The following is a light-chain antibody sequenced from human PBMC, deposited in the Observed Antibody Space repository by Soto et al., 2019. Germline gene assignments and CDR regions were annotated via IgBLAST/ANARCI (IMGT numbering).Light chain of an antibody. CDR3: QQLNSYLFT. Sequence: DIQITQSPSTLSASVGDRVTITCRASQSITSWLAWYQQKPGKAPNLLIYDASSLQSGVPSRFSGSGSGTEFTLTISSLQPEDFATYYCQQLNSYLFTFGQGTRLEIK. CDR1: QSITSW. CDR2: DAS. J-gene: IGKJ5*01. V-gene: IGKV1-5*01.